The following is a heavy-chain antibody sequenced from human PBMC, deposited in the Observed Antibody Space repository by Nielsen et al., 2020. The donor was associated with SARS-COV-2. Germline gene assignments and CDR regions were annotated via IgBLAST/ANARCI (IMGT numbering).Heavy chain of an antibody. CDR3: SREPRGSRLRYYYNYGFDV. D-gene: IGHD3-16*01. CDR2: IGTKTFIGTA. J-gene: IGHJ6*02. Sequence: GESLKISCKGSGFSFADYGVNWFRQAPGKGLEWVGFIGTKTFIGTAEYAASVKGRFSISRDDSESIAYLQMNSLRSEDTAVYYCSREPRGSRLRYYYNYGFDVWGQGTTVTVSS. V-gene: IGHV3-49*03. CDR1: GFSFADYG.